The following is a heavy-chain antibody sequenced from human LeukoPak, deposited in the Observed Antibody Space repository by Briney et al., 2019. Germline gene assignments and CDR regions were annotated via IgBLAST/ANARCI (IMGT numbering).Heavy chain of an antibody. D-gene: IGHD6-19*01. J-gene: IGHJ4*02. Sequence: GGSLRLSCAASGFTFSSYAMSWVRQAPGKGLEWVSAISGSGGSTYYADFVKGRFTISRDNSKNTLYLQMNSLRAEDTAVYYCAKGFRSGWYLDYFDYWGQGTLVTVSS. CDR1: GFTFSSYA. V-gene: IGHV3-23*01. CDR2: ISGSGGST. CDR3: AKGFRSGWYLDYFDY.